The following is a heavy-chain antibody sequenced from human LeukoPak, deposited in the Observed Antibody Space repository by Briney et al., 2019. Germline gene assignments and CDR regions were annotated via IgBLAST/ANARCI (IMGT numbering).Heavy chain of an antibody. CDR1: GFTFSSYA. V-gene: IGHV3-23*01. J-gene: IGHJ1*01. CDR2: ISGSGGST. Sequence: PGGSLRLSCAASGFTFSSYAMSWVRQAPGKGLEWVSAISGSGGSTYYADSVKGRFTISRDNSKNTLYLQMNSLRAEDTAVYYCAKERTPTVVTPDGYFQHWGQGTLVTVSS. D-gene: IGHD4-23*01. CDR3: AKERTPTVVTPDGYFQH.